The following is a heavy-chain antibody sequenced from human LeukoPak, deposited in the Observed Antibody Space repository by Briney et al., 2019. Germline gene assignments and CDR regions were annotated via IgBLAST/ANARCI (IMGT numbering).Heavy chain of an antibody. CDR3: TRTSASTAIDY. CDR1: GGSISSYY. D-gene: IGHD4-17*01. V-gene: IGHV4-59*01. J-gene: IGHJ4*02. Sequence: SETLSLTCTVSGGSISSYYWSWIRQPPGKGLEWIGYIDYSGSTNYNPSLKSRVTMSLDTSRNQFSLKLGSVTAADTAVYYCTRTSASTAIDYWGPGTLVTVSS. CDR2: IDYSGST.